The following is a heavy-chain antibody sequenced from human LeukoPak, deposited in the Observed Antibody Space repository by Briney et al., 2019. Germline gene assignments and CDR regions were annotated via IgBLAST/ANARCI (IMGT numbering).Heavy chain of an antibody. D-gene: IGHD3-9*01. V-gene: IGHV3-74*01. Sequence: GGSLRLSCAAPGFTFSSYWMHWVRQAPGKGLVWVSRINSDGSSTSYADSVKGRFTISRDNAKNTLYLQMNSLRAEDTAVYYCARDYDNTYYYMDVWGKGTTVTVSS. CDR3: ARDYDNTYYYMDV. CDR1: GFTFSSYW. CDR2: INSDGSST. J-gene: IGHJ6*03.